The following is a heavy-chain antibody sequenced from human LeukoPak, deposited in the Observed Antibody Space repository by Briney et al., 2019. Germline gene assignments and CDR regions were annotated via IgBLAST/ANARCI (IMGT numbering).Heavy chain of an antibody. Sequence: SETLSLTCTVSGGSISSGSYYWSWIRQPAGKGLEWIGRIYTSGSTNYNPSLKSRFTISVDTSKNQFSLKLSSVTAADTAVYYCARDRYYDILTGYYAPDADYYMDVWGKGTTVTVSS. CDR3: ARDRYYDILTGYYAPDADYYMDV. D-gene: IGHD3-9*01. CDR1: GGSISSGSYY. J-gene: IGHJ6*03. CDR2: IYTSGST. V-gene: IGHV4-61*02.